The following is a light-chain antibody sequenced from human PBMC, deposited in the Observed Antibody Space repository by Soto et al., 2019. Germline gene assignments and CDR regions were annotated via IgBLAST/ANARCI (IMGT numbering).Light chain of an antibody. Sequence: QSVLTQPASVSGSPGQSITISCTGTSSDFGGYNYVSWYQQHPGKAPKLMIYEVSNRPSGVSDRFSGSRSGNTASLTISGLQAEDESDYYCISYTSSSTWVFGGGTKVTVL. CDR1: SSDFGGYNY. V-gene: IGLV2-14*01. J-gene: IGLJ3*02. CDR3: ISYTSSSTWV. CDR2: EVS.